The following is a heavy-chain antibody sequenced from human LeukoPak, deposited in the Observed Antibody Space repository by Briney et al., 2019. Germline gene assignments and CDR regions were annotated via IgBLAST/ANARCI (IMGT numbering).Heavy chain of an antibody. D-gene: IGHD3-10*01. Sequence: QTGGSLRLSCAASGFTFSSYAMSWVRQAPGKGLEWVSAISGSGGSTYYADSVKGRFTISRDNSKNTLYLQMNSLRAEDTAVYYCARARNRVRRTEVLLWFGGGPGILDYWGQGTLVTVSS. V-gene: IGHV3-23*01. CDR2: ISGSGGST. J-gene: IGHJ4*02. CDR1: GFTFSSYA. CDR3: ARARNRVRRTEVLLWFGGGPGILDY.